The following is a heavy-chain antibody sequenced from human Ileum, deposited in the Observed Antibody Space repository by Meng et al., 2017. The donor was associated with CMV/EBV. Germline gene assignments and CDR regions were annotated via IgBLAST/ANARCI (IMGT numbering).Heavy chain of an antibody. V-gene: IGHV1-18*04. CDR1: GYSFDTYM. J-gene: IGHJ1*01. CDR2: ISAYNGNT. Sequence: ASLQVSCKASGYSFDTYMMTWVRQAPGQGLEWLGWISAYNGNTNYAQNFHGRVAMTADPSTNTAFLDLESLTSDDTAIYSCARGAERWLEMPLAHWGQGTLVTVSS. CDR3: ARGAERWLEMPLAH. D-gene: IGHD6-19*01.